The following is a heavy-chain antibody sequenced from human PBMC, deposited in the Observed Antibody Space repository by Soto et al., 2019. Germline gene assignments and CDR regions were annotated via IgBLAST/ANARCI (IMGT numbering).Heavy chain of an antibody. CDR3: AKGIRRSGYYGIDV. V-gene: IGHV3-23*01. D-gene: IGHD1-26*01. J-gene: IGHJ6*02. Sequence: VCLRRSCAACGFSFSSYSRSSALQDPGKGLEWVSAISGSGGSTYYADSVKGRFTISRDNSKNTLYLQMNSLRAEDTAVYYCAKGIRRSGYYGIDVSGQGTTVTFSS. CDR2: ISGSGGST. CDR1: GFSFSSYS.